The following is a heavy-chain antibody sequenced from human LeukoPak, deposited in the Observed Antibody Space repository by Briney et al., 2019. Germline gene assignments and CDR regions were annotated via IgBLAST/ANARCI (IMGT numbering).Heavy chain of an antibody. D-gene: IGHD3-16*02. J-gene: IGHJ5*02. Sequence: GASVKVSCKTSGYTFSDYYIHWIRQAPGQGLEWVGWINPNSGDTDYAQKFQGRVTMTRDMSTTTDYMELSSLRSEDTAVYYCARDNSVGDIAWWFDPWGQGTLVTVSS. CDR1: GYTFSDYY. V-gene: IGHV1-2*02. CDR3: ARDNSVGDIAWWFDP. CDR2: INPNSGDT.